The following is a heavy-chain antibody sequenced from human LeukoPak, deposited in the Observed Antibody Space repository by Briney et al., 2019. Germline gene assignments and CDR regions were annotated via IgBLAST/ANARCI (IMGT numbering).Heavy chain of an antibody. J-gene: IGHJ3*02. CDR1: GYSISSGYY. V-gene: IGHV4-38-2*01. CDR3: ARGPYGSGSYYNVEDAFDI. Sequence: SETLSLTCAVSGYSISSGYYWGWIRQPPGKGLEWIGSIYHSGSTYYNPSLKSRVTISVDTSKNQFSLKLSSVTAADTAVYYCARGPYGSGSYYNVEDAFDIWGQGTMVIVSS. D-gene: IGHD3-10*01. CDR2: IYHSGST.